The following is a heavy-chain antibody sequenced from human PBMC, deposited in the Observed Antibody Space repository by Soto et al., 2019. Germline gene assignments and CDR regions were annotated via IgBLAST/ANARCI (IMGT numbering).Heavy chain of an antibody. V-gene: IGHV4-59*01. CDR3: ARGEYYFDY. CDR2: VYYSGST. Sequence: SETLSLTCTVSGGSISSYYLSWIRQPPGKGLEWIGYVYYSGSTNYNPSLKSRVTISVDTSKNQFSLKLSSVTAADTAVYYCARGEYYFDYWGQGTLVTVSS. CDR1: GGSISSYY. D-gene: IGHD3-10*01. J-gene: IGHJ4*02.